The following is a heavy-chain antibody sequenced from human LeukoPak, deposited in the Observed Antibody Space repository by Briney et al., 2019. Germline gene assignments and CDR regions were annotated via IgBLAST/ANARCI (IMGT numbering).Heavy chain of an antibody. Sequence: PGGSLRLSCAASGFTFSTYAMHWVRQAPGKGLAWVTMIWHDGSHKYYTDSVRGRFTISRDNSKNTVYLQMNSLRAEGTAVYYCARGIFGSGSYPDYWGQGTLVTVSS. CDR3: ARGIFGSGSYPDY. CDR1: GFTFSTYA. CDR2: IWHDGSHK. J-gene: IGHJ4*02. V-gene: IGHV3-33*01. D-gene: IGHD3-10*01.